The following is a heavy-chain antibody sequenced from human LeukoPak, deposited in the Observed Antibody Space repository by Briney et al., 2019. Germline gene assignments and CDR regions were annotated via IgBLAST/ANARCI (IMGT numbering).Heavy chain of an antibody. Sequence: GGSLRLSCAASGFTFDDYGMSWVRQAPGKGLEWVSGINWNGGSTGYADSVKGRFIISRDNAKNSLYLQMNSLRAEDTALYYCARGAEVQLWSYYFDYWGQGTLVTVSS. D-gene: IGHD5-18*01. J-gene: IGHJ4*02. CDR3: ARGAEVQLWSYYFDY. CDR2: INWNGGST. V-gene: IGHV3-20*04. CDR1: GFTFDDYG.